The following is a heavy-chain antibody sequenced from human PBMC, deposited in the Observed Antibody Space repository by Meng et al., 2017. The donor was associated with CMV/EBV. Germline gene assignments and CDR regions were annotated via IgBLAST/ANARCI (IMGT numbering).Heavy chain of an antibody. J-gene: IGHJ4*02. CDR1: GYTFTSYD. CDR2: MNPNSGNT. CDR3: AKVGAVAGSYESPFGY. Sequence: ASVKVSCKASGYTFTSYDINWVRQATGQGLEWMGWMNPNSGNTGYAQKFQGRVTITTNTSISTACMELSSLRSEDTAVYYCAKVGAVAGSYESPFGYWGQGTLVTVSS. V-gene: IGHV1-8*03. D-gene: IGHD1-26*01.